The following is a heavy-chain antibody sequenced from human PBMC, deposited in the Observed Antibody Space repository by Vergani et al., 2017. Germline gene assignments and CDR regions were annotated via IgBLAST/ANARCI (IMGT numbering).Heavy chain of an antibody. CDR3: ARGSCLGGSCYKPLFDY. Sequence: QVQLQESGPGLVRPSQTLSLICTVSGGSMSSGSSYWSWIRQSAGKGLEWIGRIHTSGNTNYNPSLKSRVTMSEDTSKNQFSLNLTSVTAADTAVDYCARGSCLGGSCYKPLFDYWVQGSLVTVSS. CDR1: GGSMSSGSSY. J-gene: IGHJ4*02. V-gene: IGHV4-61*02. CDR2: IHTSGNT. D-gene: IGHD2-15*01.